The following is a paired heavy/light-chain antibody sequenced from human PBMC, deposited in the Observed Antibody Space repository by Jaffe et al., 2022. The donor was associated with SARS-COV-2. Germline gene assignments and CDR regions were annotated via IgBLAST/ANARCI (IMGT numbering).Heavy chain of an antibody. V-gene: IGHV1-3*04. CDR3: ARNVLVTMIVPRAWKFDY. Sequence: QVQLVQSGADVRTPGASVKVSCQASGYTFTNYAMHWVRQAPGQSLEWMGWINTGNGNTKYSQKFQGRVTITRDTSASTAYMELNSLRSEDTAVYYCARNVLVTMIVPRAWKFDYWGQGTLVTVSS. J-gene: IGHJ4*02. D-gene: IGHD3-22*01. CDR1: GYTFTNYA. CDR2: INTGNGNT.
Light chain of an antibody. V-gene: IGLV1-44*01. J-gene: IGLJ2*01. Sequence: QSVLTQPPSASGTPGQRVTISCSGSSSNIGSNTVSWYQQLPGTAPKLLIYSNNQRPSGVPDRFSGSKSDTSASLAISGLQSEDEADYYCAAWDDSLNVVFGGGTKLTVL. CDR1: SSNIGSNT. CDR2: SNN. CDR3: AAWDDSLNVV.